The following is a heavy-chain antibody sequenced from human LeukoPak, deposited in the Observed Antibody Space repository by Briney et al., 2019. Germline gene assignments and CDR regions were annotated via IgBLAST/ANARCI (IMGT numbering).Heavy chain of an antibody. CDR3: ARDGVSLVRAIYYFDY. J-gene: IGHJ4*02. D-gene: IGHD3-10*01. Sequence: ASVKVSCKASGYTFTGYYMHWVRQAPGQGLEWMGWINPNSGGTNYAQKFQGRVTMTRDTSISTAYMELSRLRSDDTAVYYCARDGVSLVRAIYYFDYWGQGTLVTVSS. CDR1: GYTFTGYY. V-gene: IGHV1-2*02. CDR2: INPNSGGT.